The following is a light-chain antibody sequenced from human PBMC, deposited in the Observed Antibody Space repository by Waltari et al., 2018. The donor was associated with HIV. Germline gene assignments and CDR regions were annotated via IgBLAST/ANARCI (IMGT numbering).Light chain of an antibody. J-gene: IGKJ4*01. CDR3: QQYNSSPLT. CDR2: DAS. V-gene: IGKV3-20*01. Sequence: EIVLTQSPGALSLSPGARATLSCRASQSVTRHYLAWYQHKPGQAPRLLIYDASIRATGIPDRFSGGGSGTDFTLTISRLEPEDFAAYYCQQYNSSPLTFGGGTKVEIK. CDR1: QSVTRHY.